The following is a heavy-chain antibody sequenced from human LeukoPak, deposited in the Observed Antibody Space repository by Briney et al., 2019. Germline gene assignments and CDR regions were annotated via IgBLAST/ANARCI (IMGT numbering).Heavy chain of an antibody. J-gene: IGHJ1*01. CDR3: AKDTYYYDSSGYTMDFQH. CDR2: ISWNSGSI. D-gene: IGHD3-22*01. Sequence: GGSLRLSCAASGFTFDDYAMHWVRQAPGKGLEWDSGISWNSGSIGYADSVKGRFTISRDNAKNSLYLQMNSLRAEDTALYYCAKDTYYYDSSGYTMDFQHWGQGTLVTVSS. CDR1: GFTFDDYA. V-gene: IGHV3-9*01.